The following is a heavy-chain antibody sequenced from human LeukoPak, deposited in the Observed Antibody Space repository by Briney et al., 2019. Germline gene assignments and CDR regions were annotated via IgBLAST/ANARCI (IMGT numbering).Heavy chain of an antibody. Sequence: PGGSLRLSCAASGFTFSSYAMSWVRQAPGKGLEWVSAISGSGGSTYYADSVKGRFTISRDNSKNTLYLQTNSLRAEDTAVYYCAKDRHVLRYFDWLLRDYYYYMDVWGKGTTVTVSS. CDR3: AKDRHVLRYFDWLLRDYYYYMDV. CDR1: GFTFSSYA. D-gene: IGHD3-9*01. J-gene: IGHJ6*03. V-gene: IGHV3-23*01. CDR2: ISGSGGST.